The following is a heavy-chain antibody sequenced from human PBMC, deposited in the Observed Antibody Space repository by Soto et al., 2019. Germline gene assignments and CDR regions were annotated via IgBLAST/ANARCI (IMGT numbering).Heavy chain of an antibody. J-gene: IGHJ3*02. CDR3: AREIAVAGKTSDVFDI. Sequence: QVQLVQSGAEVKKPGSSVKVSCKASGGTFSSYTFSWVRQAPGQGLEWMGRIVPLLGIGNYAQKFQGSVTITADKSTSTAYMELSSLRSEDTAVYYCAREIAVAGKTSDVFDIWGQGTMVTVSS. V-gene: IGHV1-69*02. CDR1: GGTFSSYT. CDR2: IVPLLGIG. D-gene: IGHD6-19*01.